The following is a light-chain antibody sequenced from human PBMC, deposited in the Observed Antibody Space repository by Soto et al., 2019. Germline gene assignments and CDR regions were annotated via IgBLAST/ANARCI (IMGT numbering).Light chain of an antibody. CDR3: QHYESYWT. V-gene: IGKV1-5*01. CDR1: QVITGW. Sequence: DIQLTQSPSTLSASVGGRVTITCRASQVITGWLAWYQQKPGKAPNLLIYDASNVHSGVPPRFSGSGSGTEFTLTISSLQPDDFATYYCQHYESYWTFGQGTKVDIK. CDR2: DAS. J-gene: IGKJ1*01.